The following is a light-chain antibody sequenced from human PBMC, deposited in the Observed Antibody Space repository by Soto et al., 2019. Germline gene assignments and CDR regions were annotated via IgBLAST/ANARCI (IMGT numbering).Light chain of an antibody. CDR3: QQRKSYPIT. J-gene: IGKJ5*01. CDR2: AAS. Sequence: DIQLTQCPSFLSASVGDRVTITCRASQDINTYLAWYQQKPGKAPNLLIFAASTLQNGVPSRFSGSGSGTEFTVTITSLQPEDFATYYCQQRKSYPITFGQGTRLEIK. V-gene: IGKV1-9*01. CDR1: QDINTY.